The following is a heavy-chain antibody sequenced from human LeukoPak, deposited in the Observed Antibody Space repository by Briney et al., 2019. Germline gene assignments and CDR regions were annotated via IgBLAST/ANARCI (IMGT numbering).Heavy chain of an antibody. D-gene: IGHD5-18*01. V-gene: IGHV4-38-2*02. Sequence: PSETLSLTCTVSGYSISGGYYWGWIRQPPGKGLEWIGSIYHSGSTYYNPSLKSRVTISVDTSKNQFSLKLSSVTAADTAVYYCARVERGYSYGPTYYYYYMDVWGKGTTVTVSS. CDR3: ARVERGYSYGPTYYYYYMDV. CDR1: GYSISGGYY. J-gene: IGHJ6*03. CDR2: IYHSGST.